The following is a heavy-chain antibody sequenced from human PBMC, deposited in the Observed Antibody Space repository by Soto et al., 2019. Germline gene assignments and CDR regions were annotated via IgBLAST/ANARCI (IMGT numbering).Heavy chain of an antibody. Sequence: GGSLRLSCAASGFTFSSYAMSWVRQAPGKGLEWVSAISGSGGSTYYADSVKGRFTISRDNSKNTLYLQMNSLRAEDTAVYYCAKEERQYCSGGSCYSVSYYYYYMDVWGKGTTVTVSS. CDR2: ISGSGGST. V-gene: IGHV3-23*01. CDR3: AKEERQYCSGGSCYSVSYYYYYMDV. J-gene: IGHJ6*03. D-gene: IGHD2-15*01. CDR1: GFTFSSYA.